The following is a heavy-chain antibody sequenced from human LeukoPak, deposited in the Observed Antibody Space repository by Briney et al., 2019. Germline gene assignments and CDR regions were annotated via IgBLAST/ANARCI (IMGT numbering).Heavy chain of an antibody. J-gene: IGHJ4*02. CDR2: IYYSGST. CDR1: GGSISSYY. D-gene: IGHD3-22*01. Sequence: SETLSLTCTVSGGSISSYYWSWIRQPPGKGLEWIGYIYYSGSTNYNPSPKSRVTISVDTSKNQFSLKLSSVTAADTAVYYCAILSSGYYSVDYWGQGTLVTVSS. CDR3: AILSSGYYSVDY. V-gene: IGHV4-59*08.